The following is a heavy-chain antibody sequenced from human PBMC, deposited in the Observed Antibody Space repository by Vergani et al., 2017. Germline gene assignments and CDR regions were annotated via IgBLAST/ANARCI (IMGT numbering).Heavy chain of an antibody. CDR3: ARDFSSWSFLDY. Sequence: QVQLVESGGGVVQPGRSLRLSCAASGFTFSSYGMHWVRQAPGKGLEWVAVIWYVGSNKYYADSVKGRFTISRDNSKNTLYLQMNSLRAEDTAVYYCARDFSSWSFLDYWGQGTLVTVSS. CDR1: GFTFSSYG. J-gene: IGHJ4*02. V-gene: IGHV3-33*01. CDR2: IWYVGSNK. D-gene: IGHD6-13*01.